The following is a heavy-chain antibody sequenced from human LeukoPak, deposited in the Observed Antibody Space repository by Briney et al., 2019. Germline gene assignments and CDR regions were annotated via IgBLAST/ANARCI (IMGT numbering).Heavy chain of an antibody. D-gene: IGHD4-17*01. J-gene: IGHJ3*02. CDR1: GFTFSSYA. CDR3: ARDETTVTTESAFDI. Sequence: GGSLRLSCAASGFTFSSYAMHWVRQAPGKGLEWVAVISYDGSNKYYADSVKGRFTISRDNSKNTLYLQMNSLRAEDTAVYYCARDETTVTTESAFDIWGQGTMVTVSS. V-gene: IGHV3-30-3*01. CDR2: ISYDGSNK.